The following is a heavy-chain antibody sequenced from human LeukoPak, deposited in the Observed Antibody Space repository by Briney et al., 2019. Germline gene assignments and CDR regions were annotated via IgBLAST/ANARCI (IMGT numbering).Heavy chain of an antibody. V-gene: IGHV4-59*08. Sequence: ASETLSLTCTVSGGSMSSYYWSWIRQPRGKGLEWIGYIYYSGSTKYNPSLKSQVTISVDTSKNQFSLKLSSVTAADTAVYYCARGARAGYNLEPFDYWGQGTLVTVSS. CDR2: IYYSGST. D-gene: IGHD5-24*01. J-gene: IGHJ4*02. CDR1: GGSMSSYY. CDR3: ARGARAGYNLEPFDY.